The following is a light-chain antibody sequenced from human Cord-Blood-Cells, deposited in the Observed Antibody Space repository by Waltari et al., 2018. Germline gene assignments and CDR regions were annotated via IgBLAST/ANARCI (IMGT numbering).Light chain of an antibody. CDR2: GVS. Sequence: DIVLTQTPLSLSVTPEQPASISGNSSQSLRHSGGKTYLYWYLQKPGQSPQLLIYGVSSRFSGVPDRCSGSGAGTDLTLKISRVEDEDVVVYYCLQGIHLPFTFGGGTKVEIK. CDR3: LQGIHLPFT. J-gene: IGKJ4*01. V-gene: IGKV2-29*02. CDR1: QSLRHSGGKTY.